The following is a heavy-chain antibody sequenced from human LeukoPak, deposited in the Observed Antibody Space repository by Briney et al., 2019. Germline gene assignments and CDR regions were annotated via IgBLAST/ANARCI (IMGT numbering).Heavy chain of an antibody. Sequence: GGSLRLSCAASGFTFSSYSMNWVRQAPGKGLEWVSYISSSSSTIYYADSVKGRFTISRDNAKNSLYLQMNSLRAEDTAVYYCASRNRGPFGYWGQGTLVTVSS. CDR2: ISSSSSTI. J-gene: IGHJ4*02. CDR3: ASRNRGPFGY. V-gene: IGHV3-48*01. CDR1: GFTFSSYS. D-gene: IGHD3-10*01.